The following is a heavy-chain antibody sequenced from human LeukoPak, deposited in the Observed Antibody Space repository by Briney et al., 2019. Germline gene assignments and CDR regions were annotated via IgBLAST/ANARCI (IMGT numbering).Heavy chain of an antibody. CDR3: ARRGEKLWSLYPIFFDY. V-gene: IGHV5-51*01. CDR2: IYPGDSDT. Sequence: GESLKISCKGSGYSFTSYWIAWVRQMPGKGLEWMGIIYPGDSDTRYSPSFQGQVTISADKSISTAYLQWSSLKASDTAMYYCARRGEKLWSLYPIFFDYWGQGTLVTVSS. J-gene: IGHJ4*02. D-gene: IGHD5-18*01. CDR1: GYSFTSYW.